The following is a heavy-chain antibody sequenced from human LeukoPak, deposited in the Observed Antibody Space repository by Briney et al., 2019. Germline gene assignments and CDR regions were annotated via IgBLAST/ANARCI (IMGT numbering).Heavy chain of an antibody. CDR3: ARQPYSGSYYGYYYYYMDV. D-gene: IGHD1-26*01. CDR1: GYSFTSYW. Sequence: GESLKISCTGSGYSFTSYWSGWVRQMPGKGLEWMGIIYPGDSDTRYNPSFQGQVTISADKSISTAYLQWSSLKASDTAMYYCARQPYSGSYYGYYYYYMDVWGKGTTVTVSS. J-gene: IGHJ6*03. CDR2: IYPGDSDT. V-gene: IGHV5-51*01.